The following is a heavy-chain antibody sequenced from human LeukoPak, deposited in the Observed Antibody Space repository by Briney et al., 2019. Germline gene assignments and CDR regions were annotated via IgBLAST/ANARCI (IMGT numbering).Heavy chain of an antibody. V-gene: IGHV3-9*01. CDR2: IEWNSARI. CDR1: GFTFNDYA. Sequence: GGSLRLSCAASGFTFNDYAMPWVRHSPGKGLEWVSGIEWNSARIDYADSVKGRFTISRDNAQNSLHLQMRSLKPEDTAVYYCAKTTSFYSTGGWFDSWGQGTLVTVSS. D-gene: IGHD2-15*01. J-gene: IGHJ5*01. CDR3: AKTTSFYSTGGWFDS.